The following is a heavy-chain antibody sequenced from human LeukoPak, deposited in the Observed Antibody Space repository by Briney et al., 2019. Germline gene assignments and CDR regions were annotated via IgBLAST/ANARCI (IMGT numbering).Heavy chain of an antibody. V-gene: IGHV3-43*02. Sequence: PGGSLRLSCAASGFTFDGYAMHWVRQAPGKGLEWVSLISGDGGSTYYADSVKGRFTISRDNSKNSLYLQMNSLRTEGTALYYCAKDIGDCSGSSCWIKNWFDPWGQGTLVTVSS. J-gene: IGHJ5*02. CDR1: GFTFDGYA. D-gene: IGHD2-15*01. CDR3: AKDIGDCSGSSCWIKNWFDP. CDR2: ISGDGGST.